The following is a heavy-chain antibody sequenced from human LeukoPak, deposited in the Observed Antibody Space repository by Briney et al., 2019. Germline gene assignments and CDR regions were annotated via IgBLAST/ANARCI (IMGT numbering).Heavy chain of an antibody. J-gene: IGHJ3*02. Sequence: GGSLRLSCAASGFTFSSYEMNWVRQAPGKGLEWVSYISSSGSTIYYADSVKGRFTISRDNAKNSLYLQMDSLRAEDTAVYYCACRRGVVAATQLDAFDIWGQGTMVTVSS. CDR2: ISSSGSTI. CDR3: ACRRGVVAATQLDAFDI. V-gene: IGHV3-48*03. CDR1: GFTFSSYE. D-gene: IGHD2-15*01.